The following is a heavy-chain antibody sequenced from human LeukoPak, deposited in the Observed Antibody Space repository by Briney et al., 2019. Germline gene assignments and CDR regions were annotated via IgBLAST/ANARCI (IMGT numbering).Heavy chain of an antibody. CDR1: GFTFGDYA. V-gene: IGHV3-49*04. J-gene: IGHJ5*02. D-gene: IGHD3-10*01. Sequence: GGSRRVSCTVSGFTFGDYAMSWVRQAPGKGLDWVGFIRSKAYGGTTEYAASVKGRFTISRDDSKSIAYLQMNSLKTEDTAVYYCTREYGYIWFDPWGQGTLVTVSS. CDR2: IRSKAYGGTT. CDR3: TREYGYIWFDP.